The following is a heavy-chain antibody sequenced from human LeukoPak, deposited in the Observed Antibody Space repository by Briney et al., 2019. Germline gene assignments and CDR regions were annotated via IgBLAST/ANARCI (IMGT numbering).Heavy chain of an antibody. CDR1: GFTVSSNF. J-gene: IGHJ4*02. CDR2: IYTGGTT. V-gene: IGHV3-53*01. Sequence: GGSLRLSCAASGFTVSSNFMTWVRQAPGKGLEWVSVIYTGGTTYYADSVKGRFTISRDNSKNTLYLQMNSLRAEDTAVYYCARAIRFGSYLDYWGQGTLVTVSS. D-gene: IGHD3-10*01. CDR3: ARAIRFGSYLDY.